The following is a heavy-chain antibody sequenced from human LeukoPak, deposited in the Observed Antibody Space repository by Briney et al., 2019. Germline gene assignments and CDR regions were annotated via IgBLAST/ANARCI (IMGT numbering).Heavy chain of an antibody. CDR2: ISGSGGST. V-gene: IGHV3-23*01. Sequence: GGSLRLSCAASGFTFSSYAMSWVRQAPGKGLEWVSAISGSGGSTYYADSVKGRFTISRDNAKNSLYLQMNSLRAEDTAVYYCARDFGLKYYYDSSGFDYWGQGTLVTVSS. CDR3: ARDFGLKYYYDSSGFDY. D-gene: IGHD3-22*01. J-gene: IGHJ4*02. CDR1: GFTFSSYA.